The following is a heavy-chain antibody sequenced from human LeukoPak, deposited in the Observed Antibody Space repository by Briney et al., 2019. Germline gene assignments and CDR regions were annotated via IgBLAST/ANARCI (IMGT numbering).Heavy chain of an antibody. CDR3: ARGPSNYYYYYYMDV. J-gene: IGHJ6*03. CDR2: INPNSGGT. V-gene: IGHV1-2*02. CDR1: GYTFTGYY. Sequence: ASVKVSCKASGYTFTGYYMHWVRQAPGQGLEWMGWINPNSGGTNYAQKFQGRVTMTRDTSISTAYMELSRLRSDDTAVYYCARGPSNYYYYYYMDVWGKGTTVTVSS.